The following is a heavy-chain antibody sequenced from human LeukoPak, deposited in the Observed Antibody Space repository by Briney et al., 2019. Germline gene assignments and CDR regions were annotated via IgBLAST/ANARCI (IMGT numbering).Heavy chain of an antibody. J-gene: IGHJ6*03. Sequence: PGESLKISCKGSGYSFTSYWIGWVRQMPGKGLEWMGIIYPGDSDTRYSPSFQGQVTISADKSISTAYLQWSSLKASDTAMYSCARIGPRLFWSVYSTLSLNYYYYYNRAVWGKGTTVTVSS. D-gene: IGHD3-3*01. CDR1: GYSFTSYW. CDR2: IYPGDSDT. CDR3: ARIGPRLFWSVYSTLSLNYYYYYNRAV. V-gene: IGHV5-51*01.